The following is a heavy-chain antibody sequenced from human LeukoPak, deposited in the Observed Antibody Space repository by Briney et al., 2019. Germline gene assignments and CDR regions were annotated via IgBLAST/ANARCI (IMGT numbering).Heavy chain of an antibody. CDR3: ARDLYTSGSSHYYYYMAV. Sequence: PSETLSLTCTVSGGSISSYYWSWIRQPAGKGLEWIGRIYTSGCTNYNPSLKSRVTISVDKSKNQFSLKLSSVTAADTAVYYCARDLYTSGSSHYYYYMAVWGNGTTVTVSS. CDR1: GGSISSYY. D-gene: IGHD3-10*01. J-gene: IGHJ6*03. CDR2: IYTSGCT. V-gene: IGHV4-4*07.